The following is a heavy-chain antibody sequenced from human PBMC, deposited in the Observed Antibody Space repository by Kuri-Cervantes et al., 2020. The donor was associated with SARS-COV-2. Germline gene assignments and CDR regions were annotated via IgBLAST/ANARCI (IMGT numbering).Heavy chain of an antibody. J-gene: IGHJ6*02. D-gene: IGHD2-2*01. CDR1: GYTLTGYY. CDR2: INPNSGGT. V-gene: IGHV1-2*04. CDR3: ARAKYCSSTSCPARRGMDV. Sequence: ASVKVSCKAYGYTLTGYYMHWVRQATGQGLEWMGWINPNSGGTNYAQKFQGWVTMTRDTSISTTYMELSRLSCDDTAVYYCARAKYCSSTSCPARRGMDVWGQGTTVTVSS.